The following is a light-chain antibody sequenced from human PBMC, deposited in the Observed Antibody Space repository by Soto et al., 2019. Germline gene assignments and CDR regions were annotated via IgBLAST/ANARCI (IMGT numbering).Light chain of an antibody. J-gene: IGKJ4*01. CDR3: QQYNDWAPLT. CDR2: VAS. V-gene: IGKV3-15*01. Sequence: EIVMTQSPATVSVSPGARVTLFCRASQSMRTNVAWYQQKPGQALRLLIYVASTRATGLSSRFSASGSGTEFTLTISSLLSEDVATYYCQQYNDWAPLTFGGGTRLEI. CDR1: QSMRTN.